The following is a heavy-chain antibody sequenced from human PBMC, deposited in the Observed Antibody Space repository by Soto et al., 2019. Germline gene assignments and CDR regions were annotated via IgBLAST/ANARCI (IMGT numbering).Heavy chain of an antibody. Sequence: GESLNISCQVSGYTFTIYWIGWLRQMPGKGLEWMGIIYPSDSDTRYSPSFQGQVTISADQSINTAYLQWDSLKASDTAIYYCARPANTVADHFDLWGQGTPVTVSS. J-gene: IGHJ4*02. D-gene: IGHD4-17*01. CDR2: IYPSDSDT. CDR3: ARPANTVADHFDL. V-gene: IGHV5-51*01. CDR1: GYTFTIYW.